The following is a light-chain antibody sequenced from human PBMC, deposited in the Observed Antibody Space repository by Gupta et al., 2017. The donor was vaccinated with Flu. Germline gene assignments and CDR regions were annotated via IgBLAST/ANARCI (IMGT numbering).Light chain of an antibody. CDR3: CSYAGSYTGV. CDR2: DVN. V-gene: IGLV2-11*01. CDR1: SVDVGGYDY. Sequence: QSAVTQPLSVSGFPVHAIPIFCTGTSVDVGGYDYVSWYQQYPGKAPKLMIYDVNKRASVVADSFSGSRSGNTASLTISEPQAQDEAKYYCCSYAGSYTGVFSGGTKLTVL. J-gene: IGLJ3*02.